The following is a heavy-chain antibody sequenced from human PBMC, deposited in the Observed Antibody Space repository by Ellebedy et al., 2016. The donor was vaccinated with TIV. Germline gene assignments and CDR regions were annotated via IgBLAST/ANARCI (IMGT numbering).Heavy chain of an antibody. CDR2: IYPGDSDT. D-gene: IGHD4-23*01. Sequence: GESLKISCKGSGYSFTSYWIGWVRQMPGKGLEWMGIIYPGDSDTRYIPSFQGQVTISADKSISTAYLQWSSLKASDTAMYYCARRKGTTVVTNDAFDIWGQGTMVTVSS. J-gene: IGHJ3*02. V-gene: IGHV5-51*01. CDR3: ARRKGTTVVTNDAFDI. CDR1: GYSFTSYW.